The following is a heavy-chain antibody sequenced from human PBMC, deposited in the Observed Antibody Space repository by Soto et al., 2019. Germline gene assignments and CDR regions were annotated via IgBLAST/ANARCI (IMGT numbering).Heavy chain of an antibody. J-gene: IGHJ6*02. CDR1: GYTFTGYY. CDR3: ARDLGLITGTTFHYYGMDV. CDR2: INPNSGGT. D-gene: IGHD1-7*01. Sequence: ASVKVSCKASGYTFTGYYMHGVRQAPGQGLEWMGWINPNSGGTNYAQKFQGRVTMTRDTSISTAYMELSRLRSDDTAVHYCARDLGLITGTTFHYYGMDVWGQGTTVTVSS. V-gene: IGHV1-2*02.